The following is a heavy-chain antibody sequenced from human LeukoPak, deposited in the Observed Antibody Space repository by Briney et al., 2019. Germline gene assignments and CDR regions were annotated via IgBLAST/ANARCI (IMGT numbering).Heavy chain of an antibody. J-gene: IGHJ4*02. V-gene: IGHV4-34*01. CDR1: GGSFSGYY. CDR3: ARGRRIAVAGTWNFDY. CDR2: IKHSGST. D-gene: IGHD6-19*01. Sequence: PSETLSLTCAVYGGSFSGYYWSWIRQPPEKGLEWIGEIKHSGSTYYNPSLKSRVTMSVDTSKNQFSLKLNSVTAADTAVYYCARGRRIAVAGTWNFDYWGQGTLVTVSS.